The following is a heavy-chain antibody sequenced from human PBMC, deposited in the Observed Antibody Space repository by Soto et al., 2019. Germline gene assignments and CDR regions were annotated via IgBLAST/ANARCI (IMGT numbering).Heavy chain of an antibody. V-gene: IGHV3-21*01. Sequence: GGSLRLSCAASGFTFSSYSMNWVRQAPGKGLEWVSSISSSSSYIYYADSVKGRFTISRGNAKNSLYLQMNSLRAEDTAVYYCARDYGSGSFFPSMMDVWGQGTTVTVSS. J-gene: IGHJ6*02. CDR3: ARDYGSGSFFPSMMDV. CDR1: GFTFSSYS. D-gene: IGHD3-10*01. CDR2: ISSSSSYI.